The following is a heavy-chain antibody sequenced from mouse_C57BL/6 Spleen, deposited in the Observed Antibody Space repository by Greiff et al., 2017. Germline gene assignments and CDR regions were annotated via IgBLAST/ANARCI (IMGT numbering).Heavy chain of an antibody. CDR3: ARQYNYDGFDY. D-gene: IGHD2-12*01. J-gene: IGHJ2*01. Sequence: EVLVVESGGDLVKPGGSLKLSCAASGFTFSSYGMSWVRQTPDKRLEWVATISSGGSYTYYPDSVKGPFTISRDNAKNTLYLQMSSLKSEDTAMYYSARQYNYDGFDYWGKGTTLTVAS. CDR2: ISSGGSYT. V-gene: IGHV5-6*01. CDR1: GFTFSSYG.